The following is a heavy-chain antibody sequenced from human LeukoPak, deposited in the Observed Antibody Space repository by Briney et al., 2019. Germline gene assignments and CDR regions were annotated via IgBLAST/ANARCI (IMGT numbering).Heavy chain of an antibody. J-gene: IGHJ4*02. V-gene: IGHV1-8*01. CDR2: MNPNSGNT. CDR3: ARVGTVVYYYDSSGRRPRSYCFDY. Sequence: ASVKVSCKASGYTFTSYDINWVRQAAGQGLEWMGWMNPNSGNTGYAQKFQGRVTMTRNTSISTAYMELSSLRSEDTAVCYCARVGTVVYYYDSSGRRPRSYCFDYWGQGTLVTVSS. D-gene: IGHD3-22*01. CDR1: GYTFTSYD.